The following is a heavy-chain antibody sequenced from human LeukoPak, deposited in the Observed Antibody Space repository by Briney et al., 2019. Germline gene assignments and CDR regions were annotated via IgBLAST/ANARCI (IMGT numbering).Heavy chain of an antibody. CDR1: GFTVSSNY. V-gene: IGHV3-53*01. CDR2: TYSGGST. Sequence: GGSLRLSCAASGFTVSSNYMSWVRQAPGKGLKWVSVTYSGGSTYYADSVKGRFTISRDNSKNTLYLQMNSLRAEDTAVYYCARTTIFGVGFDYWGQGTLVTVSS. D-gene: IGHD3-3*01. J-gene: IGHJ4*02. CDR3: ARTTIFGVGFDY.